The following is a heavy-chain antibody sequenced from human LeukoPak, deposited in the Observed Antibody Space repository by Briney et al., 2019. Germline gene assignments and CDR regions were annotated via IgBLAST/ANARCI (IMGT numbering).Heavy chain of an antibody. CDR2: IIPILGIA. D-gene: IGHD6-25*01. J-gene: IGHJ6*02. Sequence: SVKVSCKASGYTFTGYYMHWVRQAPGQGLEWMGRIIPILGIANYAQKFQGRVTITADKSTSTAYMELSSLRSEDTAVYYCARLYRSGSYGMDVWGQGTTVTVSS. CDR3: ARLYRSGSYGMDV. CDR1: GYTFTGYY. V-gene: IGHV1-69*02.